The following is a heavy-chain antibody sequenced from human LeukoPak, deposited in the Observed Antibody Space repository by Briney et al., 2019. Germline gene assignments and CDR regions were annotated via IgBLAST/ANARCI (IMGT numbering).Heavy chain of an antibody. CDR2: ISSSSYI. CDR3: ARASMVRGVGWFDP. J-gene: IGHJ5*02. Sequence: GASLRLSCAASGFIFSNYAMSWVRQAPGKGLEWVSSISSSSYIYYADSVKGRFTISRDNAKNSLYLQMNSLRAEDTAVYYCARASMVRGVGWFDPWGQGTLVTVSS. V-gene: IGHV3-21*01. CDR1: GFIFSNYA. D-gene: IGHD3-10*01.